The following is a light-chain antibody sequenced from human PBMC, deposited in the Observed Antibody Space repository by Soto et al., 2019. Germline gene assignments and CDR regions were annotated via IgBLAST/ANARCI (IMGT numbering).Light chain of an antibody. J-gene: IGLJ1*01. CDR1: SSDVGGYNY. V-gene: IGLV2-14*03. CDR2: DVS. CDR3: SSYTTSNTRQIV. Sequence: QSALSQPAPVSXTPGQSITISCTGTSSDVGGYNYVSWYQHHPGKAPKLMIFDVSNRPSGVSNRFSGSKSGNTASLTISGLQPEDEADYYCSSYTTSNTRQIVFGTGTKVTVL.